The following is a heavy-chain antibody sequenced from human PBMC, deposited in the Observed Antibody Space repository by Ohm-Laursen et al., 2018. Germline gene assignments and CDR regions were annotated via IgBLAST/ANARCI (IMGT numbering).Heavy chain of an antibody. D-gene: IGHD1-1*01. J-gene: IGHJ6*02. V-gene: IGHV4-61*08. CDR3: ARYTAPKYYYGMDV. CDR2: IYYSGST. CDR1: GGSINTHDYY. Sequence: SDTLSLTCTVSGGSINTHDYYWGWIRQPPGKGLEWIGYIYYSGSTNYNPSLKSRVTISVDTSKNQFSLKLNSVTAADTAVYYCARYTAPKYYYGMDVWGQGTTVTVSS.